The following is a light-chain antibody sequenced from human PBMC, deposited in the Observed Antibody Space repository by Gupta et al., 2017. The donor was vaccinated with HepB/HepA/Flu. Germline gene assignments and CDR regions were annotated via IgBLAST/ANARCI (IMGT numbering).Light chain of an antibody. CDR2: DAS. CDR1: QTVTNNY. Sequence: EIVLTQSPGTLSLSPGERATLSCRASQTVTNNYLAWYQQRPGQTPRLLIYDASTRATAFPDRFSASGSGTDFTLTISSLEPEDFAVYYCQHYGTSPRTFGQGTKLEIK. J-gene: IGKJ2*02. V-gene: IGKV3-20*01. CDR3: QHYGTSPRT.